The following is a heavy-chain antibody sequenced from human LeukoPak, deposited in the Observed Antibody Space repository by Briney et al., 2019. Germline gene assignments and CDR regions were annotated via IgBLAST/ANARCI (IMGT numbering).Heavy chain of an antibody. CDR2: INSDGSST. CDR3: ARDAAIAARLDYFDY. J-gene: IGHJ4*02. D-gene: IGHD6-6*01. CDR1: GFTFSSYW. Sequence: GASLRLSCAASGFTFSSYWMHWVRQAPGKGLVWVSRINSDGSSTNYADSVKGRFTISRDNAKNTLYLQMNSLRAEDTAVYYCARDAAIAARLDYFDYWGQGTLVTVSS. V-gene: IGHV3-74*01.